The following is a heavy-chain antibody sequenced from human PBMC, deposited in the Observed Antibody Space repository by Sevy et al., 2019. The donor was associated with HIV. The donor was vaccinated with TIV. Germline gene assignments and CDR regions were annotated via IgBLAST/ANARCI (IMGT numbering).Heavy chain of an antibody. CDR1: GLTVSNAW. Sequence: GGSLRLSCAASGLTVSNAWMNWVRQAPGKGLEWVGRIKSKSDGGTRDLAAPVKGRVSISRDASRNTVSLEIGSLKIEDTGMYYCAAGLGKSDFDSWGQGTLVTVSS. CDR2: IKSKSDGGTR. CDR3: AAGLGKSDFDS. V-gene: IGHV3-15*01. D-gene: IGHD3-9*01. J-gene: IGHJ5*01.